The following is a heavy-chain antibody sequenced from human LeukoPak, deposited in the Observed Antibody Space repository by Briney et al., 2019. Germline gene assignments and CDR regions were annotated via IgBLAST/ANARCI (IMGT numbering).Heavy chain of an antibody. CDR3: AIESGSYFGLRYFDY. CDR1: GGTFSSYA. Sequence: SVKVSCKASGGTFSSYAISWVRQAPGQGLEWMGRIIPIFGTANYARKFQGRVTITTDESTSTAYMELSSLRSEDTAVYYCAIESGSYFGLRYFDYWGQGTLVTVSS. CDR2: IIPIFGTA. D-gene: IGHD1-26*01. J-gene: IGHJ4*02. V-gene: IGHV1-69*05.